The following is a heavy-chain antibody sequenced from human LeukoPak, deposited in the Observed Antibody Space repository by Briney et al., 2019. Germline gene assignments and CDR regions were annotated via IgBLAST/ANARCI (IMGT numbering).Heavy chain of an antibody. V-gene: IGHV3-23*01. CDR3: AKGRNDFWSGSPSYGMDV. CDR1: GFTFSSYA. CDR2: ISGSGGST. D-gene: IGHD3-3*01. J-gene: IGHJ6*02. Sequence: GGSLRLSCAASGFTFSSYAMSWVRQAPGKGLEWVSAISGSGGSTYYADSVKGRFTISIDNSKNTLYLKMNSLRAEDTALYYCAKGRNDFWSGSPSYGMDVWGQGTTATVSS.